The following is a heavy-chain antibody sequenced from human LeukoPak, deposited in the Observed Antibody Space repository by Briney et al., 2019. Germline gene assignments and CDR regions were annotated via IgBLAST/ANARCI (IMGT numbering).Heavy chain of an antibody. J-gene: IGHJ4*02. Sequence: ASVKVSCKASGYTFTSYGISWVRRAPGQGLEWMGWISAYNGNTNYAQKLQGRVTMTTDTSTSTAYMELRSLRSDDTAVYYCARTIAAAGTEIGRFDYWGQGTLVTVSS. D-gene: IGHD6-13*01. CDR1: GYTFTSYG. CDR2: ISAYNGNT. V-gene: IGHV1-18*01. CDR3: ARTIAAAGTEIGRFDY.